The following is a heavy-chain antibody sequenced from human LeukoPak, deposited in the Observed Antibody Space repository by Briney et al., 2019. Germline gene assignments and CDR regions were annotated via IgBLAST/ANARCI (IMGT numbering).Heavy chain of an antibody. Sequence: GGSLRLSCAASGFTVSSNYMSWVRQAPGKGLEWVSVIYSGGSTYYADSVKGRFSISRDSSKNTLYLQMDSLRAEDTAVYYCAKDRGSSSPMRYYFDYWGQGTLVTVSS. CDR3: AKDRGSSSPMRYYFDY. CDR1: GFTVSSNY. D-gene: IGHD6-6*01. CDR2: IYSGGST. J-gene: IGHJ4*02. V-gene: IGHV3-53*01.